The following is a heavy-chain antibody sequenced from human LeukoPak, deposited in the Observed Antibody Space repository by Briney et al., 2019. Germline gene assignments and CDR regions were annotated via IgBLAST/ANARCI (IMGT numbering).Heavy chain of an antibody. V-gene: IGHV3-53*05. Sequence: GGSLRLSCAASGFTVSPNYMSWVRQAPGKGLEWVSVIYSGGKTYYADSVKGRFTISRDNSKNTLYPQMNSLRAEDTAVYYCAKDQRASSAWYGYFDFWGQGTLVTVSS. D-gene: IGHD6-19*01. CDR3: AKDQRASSAWYGYFDF. CDR1: GFTVSPNY. J-gene: IGHJ4*02. CDR2: IYSGGKT.